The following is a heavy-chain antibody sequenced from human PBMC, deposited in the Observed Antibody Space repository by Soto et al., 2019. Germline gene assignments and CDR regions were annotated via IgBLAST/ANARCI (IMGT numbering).Heavy chain of an antibody. CDR1: GYTFSMYG. V-gene: IGHV1-18*01. CDR3: ARLQRYGDNPPDL. CDR2: SSAYNGKT. D-gene: IGHD3-10*01. J-gene: IGHJ4*02. Sequence: QGQLVQSGNEVKKPGASVKVSCKASGYTFSMYGITWVRQAPGQGLEWMGWSSAYNGKTQYAQKLQGRVAMTTDTATATACMELRSLRSDDTAMYYCARLQRYGDNPPDLWGQGTLVTVSS.